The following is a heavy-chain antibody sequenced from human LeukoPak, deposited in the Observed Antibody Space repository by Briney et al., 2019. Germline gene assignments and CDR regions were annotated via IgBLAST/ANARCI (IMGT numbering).Heavy chain of an antibody. J-gene: IGHJ4*02. CDR1: GFTFSKYW. CDR3: ASGGLGARKFYSDPFHY. D-gene: IGHD3-16*01. Sequence: PGGSLRLSCAASGFTFSKYWMLWVRQAPGKGLEWVSIIYSAGATYYADSVRGRFTISRDNSKNTVCLQMNSLRAEDTAVYYCASGGLGARKFYSDPFHYWGQGTLVTVSS. CDR2: IYSAGAT. V-gene: IGHV3-53*01.